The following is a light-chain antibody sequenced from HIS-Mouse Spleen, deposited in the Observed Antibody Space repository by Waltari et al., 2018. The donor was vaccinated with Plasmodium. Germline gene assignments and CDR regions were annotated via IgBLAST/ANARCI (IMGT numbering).Light chain of an antibody. CDR1: QSISSW. J-gene: IGKJ2*01. CDR3: QQYNSYSMYT. Sequence: DIQMTQSPSTLSASVGDRVTITCRASQSISSWLAWYQQKPGKAPKLLIYKASSLESGVPSRFIGGGSGTEFTLTTSSLQPDDVATYYCQQYNSYSMYTFGQGTKLEIK. CDR2: KAS. V-gene: IGKV1-5*03.